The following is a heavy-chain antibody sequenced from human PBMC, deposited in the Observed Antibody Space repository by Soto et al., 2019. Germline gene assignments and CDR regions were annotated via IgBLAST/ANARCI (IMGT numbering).Heavy chain of an antibody. V-gene: IGHV4-34*01. Sequence: PSETLSLTCAVYGGSFSGYYWTWIRQPPGTGLEWIGEINHSGSTNYNPSLKSRVTISVDTSKNQFSLKLTSVTAADTAVYYCARDMNGVLGMGHWGQGTLVTVSS. CDR1: GGSFSGYY. D-gene: IGHD2-8*01. J-gene: IGHJ4*02. CDR3: ARDMNGVLGMGH. CDR2: INHSGST.